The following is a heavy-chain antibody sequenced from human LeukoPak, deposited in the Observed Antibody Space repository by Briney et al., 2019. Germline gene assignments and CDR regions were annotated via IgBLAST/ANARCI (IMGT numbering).Heavy chain of an antibody. Sequence: GGSLRLSCAASGFTFSSYAMSWVRQAPGKGLEWVSSISSSSYIYYADSVKGRFTISRDNAKNSLYLQMNSLRAEDTAVYYCARVLFNYYDSSGYYYSAVGMDVWGQGTTVTVSS. J-gene: IGHJ6*02. V-gene: IGHV3-21*01. CDR3: ARVLFNYYDSSGYYYSAVGMDV. CDR2: ISSSSYI. D-gene: IGHD3-22*01. CDR1: GFTFSSYA.